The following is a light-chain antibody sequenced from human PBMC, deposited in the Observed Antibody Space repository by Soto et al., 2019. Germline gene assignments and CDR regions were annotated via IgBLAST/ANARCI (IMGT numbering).Light chain of an antibody. Sequence: DIQMTQSPSTLSASVGDRVTITCRASQSISSWLAWYQQEPGKAPKLLIYKASSLESGVPSRFSGSGSGTEFTLTISSLQPDDFATYNCQQYNSFGGTFGQGTKVEIK. J-gene: IGKJ1*01. CDR3: QQYNSFGGT. CDR1: QSISSW. CDR2: KAS. V-gene: IGKV1-5*03.